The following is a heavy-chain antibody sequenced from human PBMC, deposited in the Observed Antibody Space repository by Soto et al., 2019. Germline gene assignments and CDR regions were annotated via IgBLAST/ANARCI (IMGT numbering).Heavy chain of an antibody. D-gene: IGHD3-10*01. CDR2: ISGGGDTT. Sequence: GGSLRLSCAASGLTLSTYGMTWVRQAPGKGLEWVSAISGGGDTTSYADSVKGRFTVSRDGSKNTLYLQMSSLRAEDTALYYCAKGRGGSGSLTPRVDFWGQGTLVTVSS. CDR1: GLTLSTYG. V-gene: IGHV3-23*01. J-gene: IGHJ4*02. CDR3: AKGRGGSGSLTPRVDF.